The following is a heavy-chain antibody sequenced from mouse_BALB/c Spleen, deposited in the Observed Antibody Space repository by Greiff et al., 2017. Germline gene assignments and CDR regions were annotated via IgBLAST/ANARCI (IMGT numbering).Heavy chain of an antibody. CDR2: INPCNGGT. Sequence: VQLQQSGAELVKPGASVKISCKASGYSFTSYDMHWVKQRPGKSLEWIGYINPCNGGTNYNQKFKGKATLTVDKSSSTAYMQLSSLTSEDSAVYYCAAAAFAYWGQGTPVTVSA. V-gene: IGHV1-42*01. CDR1: GYSFTSYD. CDR3: AAAAFAY. J-gene: IGHJ3*01.